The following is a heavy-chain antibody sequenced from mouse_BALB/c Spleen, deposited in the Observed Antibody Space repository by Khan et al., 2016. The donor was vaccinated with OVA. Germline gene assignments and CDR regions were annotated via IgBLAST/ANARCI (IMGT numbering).Heavy chain of an antibody. CDR1: GYTFTSYW. V-gene: IGHV1S81*02. Sequence: QVQLQQPVAELVKAGASVKMSCQASGYTFTSYWMHWVKQRLGQGLAWFAETNPTNGRTYYNEKFKSKATLTVAQSSSTAYMLLSGPKFEDSAVYYCARIKKIVATYFDYWGQGTTLTVSS. D-gene: IGHD1-1*01. CDR2: TNPTNGRT. J-gene: IGHJ2*01. CDR3: ARIKKIVATYFDY.